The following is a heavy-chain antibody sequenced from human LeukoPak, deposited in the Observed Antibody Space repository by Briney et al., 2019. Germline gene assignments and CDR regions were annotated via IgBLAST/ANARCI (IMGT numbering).Heavy chain of an antibody. Sequence: GGSLRLSCAASGFTFRDYYMSWIRQAPGKGLEWVSVISTSSTYIYYADSVKGRFTISRDNAKNSLYLQMNSLRPEDTAVYYCARVSTAASLAIDSWGQGTLVTVST. CDR1: GFTFRDYY. J-gene: IGHJ4*02. CDR2: ISTSSTYI. D-gene: IGHD6-13*01. CDR3: ARVSTAASLAIDS. V-gene: IGHV3-11*06.